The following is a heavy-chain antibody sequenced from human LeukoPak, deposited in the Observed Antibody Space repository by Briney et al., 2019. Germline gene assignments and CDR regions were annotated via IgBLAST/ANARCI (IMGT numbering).Heavy chain of an antibody. Sequence: ASVKVSCKASGYTFTSYAMHWLRQAPGQRLEWMGWMNAGNGNTKYSQKFQGRVTITRDTSASTDYMELSSLRSEDTAVYYCARGADCGSTICYVTFGDWGQGTLVTVSS. J-gene: IGHJ1*01. CDR3: ARGADCGSTICYVTFGD. V-gene: IGHV1-3*01. CDR2: MNAGNGNT. D-gene: IGHD2-2*01. CDR1: GYTFTSYA.